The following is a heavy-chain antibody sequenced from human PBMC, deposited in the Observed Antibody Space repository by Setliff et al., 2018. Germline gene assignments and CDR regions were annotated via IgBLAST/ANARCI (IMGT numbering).Heavy chain of an antibody. CDR1: GGPFSGYY. V-gene: IGHV4-34*01. CDR3: ARGGFFGYNADF. CDR2: INHSGSS. J-gene: IGHJ4*02. Sequence: PSETLSLTCAVYGGPFSGYYWSWIRQPIGKGLEWIGEINHSGSSSYNPSLKSRLTIAVDTSKNEFSLILASVTAADTAVYYCARGGFFGYNADFWGQGALVTVSS. D-gene: IGHD3-3*01.